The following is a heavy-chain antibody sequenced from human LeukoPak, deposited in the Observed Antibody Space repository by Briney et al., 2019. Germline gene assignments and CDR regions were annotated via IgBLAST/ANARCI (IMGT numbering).Heavy chain of an antibody. CDR3: AKDGAPYYYDSSGYFY. D-gene: IGHD3-22*01. CDR2: ISGSGGST. V-gene: IGHV3-23*01. CDR1: GFTFSSYS. Sequence: GGSLRLSCAASGFTFSSYSMNWVRQAPGKGLEWVSAISGSGGSTYYADSVKGRFTISRDNSKNTLYLQMNSLRAEDTAVYYCAKDGAPYYYDSSGYFYWGQGTLVTVSS. J-gene: IGHJ4*02.